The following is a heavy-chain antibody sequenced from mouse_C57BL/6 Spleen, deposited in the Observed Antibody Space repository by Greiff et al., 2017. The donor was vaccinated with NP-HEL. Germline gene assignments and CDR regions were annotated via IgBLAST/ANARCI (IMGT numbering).Heavy chain of an antibody. CDR2: INPNNGAT. J-gene: IGHJ4*01. CDR3: ARQHYAMDY. V-gene: IGHV1-39*01. Sequence: VQLQQSGPELVKPGASVKISYTASGYSFTDYNMNWVKQSNGKSLEWIGIINPNNGATSYNQKFKGKATLTGDKSSSTAYLQLSSLTSEDTAVYYCARQHYAMDYWGQGTSVTVSS. CDR1: GYSFTDYN.